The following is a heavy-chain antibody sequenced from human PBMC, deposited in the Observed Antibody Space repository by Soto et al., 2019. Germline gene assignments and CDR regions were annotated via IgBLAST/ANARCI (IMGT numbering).Heavy chain of an antibody. CDR1: GGSFSGYY. D-gene: IGHD5-12*01. CDR2: INHSGST. CDR3: AREGSYSAYNFAHGIQLWSFDF. J-gene: IGHJ4*02. V-gene: IGHV4-34*01. Sequence: SETLSLTCAVYGGSFSGYYWSWIRQPPGKGLEWIGEINHSGSTSFNPSLESRVAMSVDTSKNHFSLNLSSVTAADMAVYYCAREGSYSAYNFAHGIQLWSFDFWGQGALVPVSS.